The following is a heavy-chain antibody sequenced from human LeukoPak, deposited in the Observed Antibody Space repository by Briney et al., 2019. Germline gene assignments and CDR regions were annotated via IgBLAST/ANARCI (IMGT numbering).Heavy chain of an antibody. CDR3: ARARKMATIPLVY. CDR1: GGSISGYY. J-gene: IGHJ4*02. CDR2: IYYSGST. D-gene: IGHD5-24*01. V-gene: IGHV4-59*01. Sequence: SETLSLTCTVSGGSISGYYWSWIRQPPGKGLEWIGYIYYSGSTNYNPSLKSRVTISVDTSKNQFSLKLSSVTAADTAVYYCARARKMATIPLVYWGQGTLVTVSS.